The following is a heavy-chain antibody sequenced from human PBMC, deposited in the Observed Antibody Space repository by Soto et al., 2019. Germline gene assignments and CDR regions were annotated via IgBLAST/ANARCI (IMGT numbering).Heavy chain of an antibody. Sequence: SETLSLTCAVSGNSISSGDYWGWIRQTPGKGLEWIASIYHSGSTYYNPSLKSRGTISVDTSKNQFSLKLTSVTAADTAVHYCARGAATVTPGWFDPSGQGIMVTVSS. CDR3: ARGAATVTPGWFDP. CDR2: IYHSGST. D-gene: IGHD4-17*01. J-gene: IGHJ5*02. V-gene: IGHV4-38-2*01. CDR1: GNSISSGDY.